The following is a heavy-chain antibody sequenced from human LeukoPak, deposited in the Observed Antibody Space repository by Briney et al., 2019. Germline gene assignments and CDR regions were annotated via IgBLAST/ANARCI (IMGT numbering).Heavy chain of an antibody. CDR2: IKNKADGGTT. CDR1: GFTFSDAW. Sequence: PGGSLRLSCAASGFTFSDAWMTWVRQAPGKGLEWVGRIKNKADGGTTDYAAPVKGRFTISRDDSKNTLYLQMNSLKTEDTAVYYCTWNYKDYWGQGTPVTVSS. J-gene: IGHJ4*02. V-gene: IGHV3-15*01. CDR3: TWNYKDY. D-gene: IGHD1-7*01.